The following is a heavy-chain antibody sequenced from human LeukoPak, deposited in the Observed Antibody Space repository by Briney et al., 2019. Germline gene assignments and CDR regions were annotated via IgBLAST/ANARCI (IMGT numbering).Heavy chain of an antibody. Sequence: GGSLRLSCAASGFTFGTYAMHWVRQAPGKGLEWVALISYDGTNKYYADSVKGRFTISSDNSKNTLYLQMNSLRSDDTAVYYCAKGSVPYYDYGWFDPWGQGTLVTVSS. CDR1: GFTFGTYA. D-gene: IGHD3-22*01. CDR2: ISYDGTNK. V-gene: IGHV3-30*18. J-gene: IGHJ5*02. CDR3: AKGSVPYYDYGWFDP.